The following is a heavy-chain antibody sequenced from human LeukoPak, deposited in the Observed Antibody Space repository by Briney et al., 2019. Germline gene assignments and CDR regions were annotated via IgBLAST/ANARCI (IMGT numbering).Heavy chain of an antibody. CDR3: AIATGYSNFVY. Sequence: SETLSLTCTVSGGSISSGGYYWSWIRQHPGKCLEWMGYIYYSGSTYYHPSLKSRVTISVDTSKNQFSLKLSSVTAAETAVYYCAIATGYSNFVYWGQGTLVTVSS. CDR2: IYYSGST. CDR1: GGSISSGGYY. D-gene: IGHD4-11*01. J-gene: IGHJ4*02. V-gene: IGHV4-31*03.